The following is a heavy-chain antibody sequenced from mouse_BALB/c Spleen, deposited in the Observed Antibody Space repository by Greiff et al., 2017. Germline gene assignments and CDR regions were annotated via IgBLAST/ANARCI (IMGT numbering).Heavy chain of an antibody. V-gene: IGHV5-12-1*01. D-gene: IGHD1-1*01. CDR3: ARDVNFPYYYGSPHYFDY. J-gene: IGHJ2*01. CDR1: GFAFSSYD. Sequence: EVQRVESGGGLVKPGGSLKLSCAASGFAFSSYDMSWVRQTPEKRLEWVAYISSGGGSTYYPDTVKGRFTISRDNPKNTLFLQMTSLRSEDTAMYYCARDVNFPYYYGSPHYFDYWGQGTTLTVSS. CDR2: ISSGGGST.